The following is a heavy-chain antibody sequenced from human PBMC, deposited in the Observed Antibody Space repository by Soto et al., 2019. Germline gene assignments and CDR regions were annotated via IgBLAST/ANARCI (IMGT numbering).Heavy chain of an antibody. D-gene: IGHD1-26*01. Sequence: QVQLVQSGAEVKKPGASVKVSCKASGYTFTSYDINWVRQATGQGLEWMGWMNPNSGNTGYAQKFQGRATMTRNTSISTAYMELSSLRSDDPALYYCPRARETRGFDPWGQGTLVTVSS. CDR1: GYTFTSYD. J-gene: IGHJ5*02. V-gene: IGHV1-8*01. CDR3: PRARETRGFDP. CDR2: MNPNSGNT.